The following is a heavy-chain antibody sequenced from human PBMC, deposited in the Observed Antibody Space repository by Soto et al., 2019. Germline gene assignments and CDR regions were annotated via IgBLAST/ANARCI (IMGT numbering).Heavy chain of an antibody. J-gene: IGHJ5*02. CDR3: AGDPDSHYNDSHASSYP. CDR2: IIPIIGII. D-gene: IGHD4-4*01. CDR1: GGTFSTYT. V-gene: IGHV1-69*08. Sequence: QVQLVQSGAEVKKPGSSVKVSCKASGGTFSTYTITWVRQAPGQGLEWMGRIIPIIGIINYAQKFQGRVTISADKFPGTAYMELTGPRSDDTAVYYCAGDPDSHYNDSHASSYPWGQGTLVTVSS.